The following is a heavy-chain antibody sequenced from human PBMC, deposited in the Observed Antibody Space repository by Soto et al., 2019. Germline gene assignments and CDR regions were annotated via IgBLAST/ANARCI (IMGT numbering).Heavy chain of an antibody. CDR2: VYHSGST. Sequence: TSETLSLTCTVSGGSISSNNFYWAWIRQPPGKGLEWIASVYHSGSTYYNASLKSRVTISVDTSKNQFSLKLNSLTAADTAVYYCARNLDVWSGYPNWFDPWGQGTLVTVSS. CDR1: GGSISSNNFY. D-gene: IGHD3-3*01. J-gene: IGHJ5*02. V-gene: IGHV4-39*01. CDR3: ARNLDVWSGYPNWFDP.